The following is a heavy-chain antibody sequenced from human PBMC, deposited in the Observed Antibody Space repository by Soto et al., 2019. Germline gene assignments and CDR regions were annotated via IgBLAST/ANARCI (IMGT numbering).Heavy chain of an antibody. D-gene: IGHD2-21*01. CDR2: IRSKAYGGTT. J-gene: IGHJ6*02. CDR1: GFTFGDYA. Sequence: GGSLRLSCTASGFTFGDYAMSWVRQAPGKGLEWVGFIRSKAYGGTTEYAASVKGRFTISRDDSKSIAYLQMNSLKTEDTAVYYRTRVWRGYGMDVWGQGTTVTVSS. V-gene: IGHV3-49*04. CDR3: TRVWRGYGMDV.